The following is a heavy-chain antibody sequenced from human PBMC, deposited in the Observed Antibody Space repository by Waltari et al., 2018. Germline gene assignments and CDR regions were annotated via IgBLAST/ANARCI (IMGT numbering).Heavy chain of an antibody. CDR2: IWYDGSNK. CDR3: ARGISLMAGYSN. Sequence: QVQLVESGGGVVQPGRSLRLSCAASGFTFSSYGMHWVRQAPGKGLEWVAVIWYDGSNKYYADSVKGRFTISRDNSKNTLYLQMNSLRAEDTAVYYCARGISLMAGYSNWGQGTLVTVSS. V-gene: IGHV3-33*01. CDR1: GFTFSSYG. D-gene: IGHD6-13*01. J-gene: IGHJ4*02.